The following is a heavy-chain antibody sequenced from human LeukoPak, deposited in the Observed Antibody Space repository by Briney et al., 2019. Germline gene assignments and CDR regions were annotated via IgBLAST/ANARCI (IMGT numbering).Heavy chain of an antibody. V-gene: IGHV5-51*01. J-gene: IGHJ4*02. CDR2: IYPGDSDT. CDR1: YSFXSYW. Sequence: YSFXSYWXXXVRQMPGKGLEXMGIIYPGDSDTRYSPSFQGQVTISADKSISTAYLQWSSLKASDTAMYYCARKDGYNRSPDYWGQGTLVTVSS. CDR3: ARKDGYNRSPDY. D-gene: IGHD5-24*01.